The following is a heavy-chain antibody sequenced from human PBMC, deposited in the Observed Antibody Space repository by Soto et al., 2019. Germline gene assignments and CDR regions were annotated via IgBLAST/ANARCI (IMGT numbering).Heavy chain of an antibody. J-gene: IGHJ4*02. CDR1: GGTLSSFINYP. V-gene: IGHV1-69*06. D-gene: IGHD3-3*01. CDR3: ARKDTSGFLRYFDN. CDR2: IVPNVGTV. Sequence: QMQLVQSGAEVKKPGSSVKVSCKASGGTLSSFINYPINWGRQAPGQGLEWMGGIVPNVGTVNYAQKFQGRVTITEDKSTGTAYMELSSLRSEDTALYYCARKDTSGFLRYFDNWGQGTLVTVSS.